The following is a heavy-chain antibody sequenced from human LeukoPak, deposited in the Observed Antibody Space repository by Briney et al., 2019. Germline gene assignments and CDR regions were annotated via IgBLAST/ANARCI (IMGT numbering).Heavy chain of an antibody. D-gene: IGHD3-16*01. J-gene: IGHJ4*02. CDR2: INPAGSET. CDR1: GLTFARLW. CDR3: LAGGGY. Sequence: GGSLRLSCAASGLTFARLWMNWVRQAPGKGLEWVANINPAGSETYYVDSVKGRFTVSRDNARNSLYLQMNWLRGEDTAVYYCLAGGGYWGQGTLVSVSS. V-gene: IGHV3-7*01.